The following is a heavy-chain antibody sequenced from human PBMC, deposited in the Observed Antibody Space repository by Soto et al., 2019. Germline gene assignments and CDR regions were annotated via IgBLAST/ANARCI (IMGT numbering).Heavy chain of an antibody. CDR3: ARRGSGSYSDY. J-gene: IGHJ4*02. Sequence: NPSETLSLTCTVSGGSISSSRCHWGWIRQPPGKGLEWIASIKYSGSTYYNPSLKSRVTISVDTSKNQFSLKLSSVTAADTAVYYCARRGSGSYSDYWGQGTLVTVSS. CDR1: GGSISSSRCH. D-gene: IGHD3-10*01. CDR2: IKYSGST. V-gene: IGHV4-39*01.